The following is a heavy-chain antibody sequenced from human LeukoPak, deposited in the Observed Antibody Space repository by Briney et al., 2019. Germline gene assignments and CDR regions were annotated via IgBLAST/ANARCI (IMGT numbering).Heavy chain of an antibody. V-gene: IGHV1-69*05. D-gene: IGHD5-24*01. CDR3: ARVNVGGYNCCYFDY. J-gene: IGHJ4*02. CDR1: GGTFSSYA. CDR2: IIPMFRTV. Sequence: SVKVSCKASGGTFSSYAISWVRQAPGQGLEWIGGIIPMFRTVDYAQKLQGRVTMTTDTSTSTAYMELRSLRSDDTAVYYCARVNVGGYNCCYFDYWGQGTLVTVSS.